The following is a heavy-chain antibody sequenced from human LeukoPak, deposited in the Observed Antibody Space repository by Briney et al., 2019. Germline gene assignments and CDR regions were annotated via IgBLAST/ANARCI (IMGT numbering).Heavy chain of an antibody. CDR3: AKDPYRVVVATGNYLDP. Sequence: GGSLRLSCAASGFTFFSYGMHWVRQAPGKGLEWVAVISHDGSNIHYGDSVKGRFTISRDNSKNTLYLQMNSLRAEDTAVYYCAKDPYRVVVATGNYLDPWGQGTLVTVSS. CDR1: GFTFFSYG. J-gene: IGHJ5*02. V-gene: IGHV3-30*18. CDR2: ISHDGSNI. D-gene: IGHD2-21*01.